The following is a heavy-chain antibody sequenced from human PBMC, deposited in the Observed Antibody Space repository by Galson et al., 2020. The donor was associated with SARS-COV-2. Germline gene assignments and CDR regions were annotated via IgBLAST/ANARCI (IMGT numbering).Heavy chain of an antibody. CDR3: AKDGAAQEADYYYYYGMDV. V-gene: IGHV3-23*01. CDR1: VFIFSNYD. D-gene: IGHD6-6*01. CDR2: ISSSGGST. Sequence: GGSLRLSCATSVFIFSNYDMSWVRQAPGKGLEWVSAISSSGGSTYYAASVKGRFTISRDNSKNTLYLQMNSLRAEDTAVYYCAKDGAAQEADYYYYYGMDVWGQGTTVTVSS. J-gene: IGHJ6*02.